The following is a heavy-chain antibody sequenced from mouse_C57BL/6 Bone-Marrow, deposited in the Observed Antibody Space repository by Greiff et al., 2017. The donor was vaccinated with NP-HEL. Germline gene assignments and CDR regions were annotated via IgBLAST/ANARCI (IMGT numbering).Heavy chain of an antibody. CDR3: ARRGYYYGSSYSFDY. CDR2: INSDGGST. D-gene: IGHD1-1*01. V-gene: IGHV5-2*01. Sequence: EVQGVESGGGLVHPGESLKLSCESNEYEFPSHDMSWVRKTPEKRLELVAAINSDGGSTYYPDTMERRFIISRDNTKKTLYLQMSSLKSEDTAMYYCARRGYYYGSSYSFDYWGQGTTLTVSS. CDR1: EYEFPSHD. J-gene: IGHJ2*01.